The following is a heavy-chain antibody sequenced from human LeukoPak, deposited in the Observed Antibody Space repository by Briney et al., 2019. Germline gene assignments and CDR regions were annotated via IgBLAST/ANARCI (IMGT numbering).Heavy chain of an antibody. V-gene: IGHV4-59*01. CDR3: ASGGDYNSFDY. Sequence: SETLSLTCAVYGGSFSGYYWSWIRQPPGKGLEWIGYIYYSGSTNYNPSLKSRVTISVDTSKNQFSLKLSSVTAADTAVYYCASGGDYNSFDYWGQGTLVTVSS. CDR1: GGSFSGYY. J-gene: IGHJ4*02. CDR2: IYYSGST. D-gene: IGHD2-21*02.